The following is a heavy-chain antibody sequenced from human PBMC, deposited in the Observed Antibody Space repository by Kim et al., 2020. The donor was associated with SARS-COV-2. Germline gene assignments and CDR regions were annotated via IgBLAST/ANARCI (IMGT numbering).Heavy chain of an antibody. D-gene: IGHD6-19*01. CDR2: ITQDGSEK. CDR1: GFSFSSCW. Sequence: GGSLRLSCAASGFSFSSCWMHWVRQAPGKGLEWVANITQDGSEKNYVDSVKGRFTISRDNAKNSLHLQMNSLRADDTAFYYCVGGSGWYVDYWGQGTLVTVSS. CDR3: VGGSGWYVDY. J-gene: IGHJ4*02. V-gene: IGHV3-7*03.